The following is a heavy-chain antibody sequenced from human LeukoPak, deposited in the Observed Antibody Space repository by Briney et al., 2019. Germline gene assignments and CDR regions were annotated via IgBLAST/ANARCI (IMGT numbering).Heavy chain of an antibody. CDR1: GFTFSSYA. CDR2: ISYDGSNK. D-gene: IGHD3-10*02. V-gene: IGHV3-30*04. CDR3: AELGITMIGGV. J-gene: IGHJ6*04. Sequence: GGSLRLSCAASGFTFSSYAMHSVRQAPGKGLEWVAVISYDGSNKYYADSVKGRFTISRDNAKNSLYLQMNSLRAEDTAVYYCAELGITMIGGVWGKGTTVTISS.